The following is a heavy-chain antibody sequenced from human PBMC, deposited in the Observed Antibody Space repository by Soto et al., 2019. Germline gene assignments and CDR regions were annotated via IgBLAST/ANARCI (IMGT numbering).Heavy chain of an antibody. CDR1: GYTYTSYY. J-gene: IGHJ3*02. Sequence: ASVKVSCKASGYTYTSYYMHWVRQAPGQGLEWMGIINPSGGSTSYAQKFQGRVTMTRDTSTSTVYMELSSLRSEDTAVYYCARDLRLYGAFDIWGQGTMVTVSS. V-gene: IGHV1-46*01. CDR3: ARDLRLYGAFDI. D-gene: IGHD3-10*01. CDR2: INPSGGST.